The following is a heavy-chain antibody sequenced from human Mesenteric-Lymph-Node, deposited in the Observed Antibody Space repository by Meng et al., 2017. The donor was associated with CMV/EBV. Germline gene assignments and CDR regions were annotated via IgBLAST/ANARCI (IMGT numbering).Heavy chain of an antibody. J-gene: IGHJ5*02. CDR3: ARDGSYDSGDRKYECYWFDP. CDR2: FSGSGGST. Sequence: GGSLRLSCAASGYAFSMYAMSWVRQAPGKGLEWFSTFSGSGGSTYYANSVKGRFTGSRDDSKKTLYLEMNSLRGEDSAVYYCARDGSYDSGDRKYECYWFDPWGQGTLVTVSS. D-gene: IGHD3-10*01. CDR1: GYAFSMYA. V-gene: IGHV3-23*01.